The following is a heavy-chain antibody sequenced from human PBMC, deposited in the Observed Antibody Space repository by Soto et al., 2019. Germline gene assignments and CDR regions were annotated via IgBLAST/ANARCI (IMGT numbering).Heavy chain of an antibody. Sequence: SETLSLTCTVSGVSISSYYWSWIRQPAGKGLEWIGRIYTSENAHYNPSLKSRVTMSLDTSKNHFSLNLSSVTAADTAVYYCARAMHAGFTHYFDPWGQGTLVTVSS. CDR1: GVSISSYY. D-gene: IGHD1-26*01. V-gene: IGHV4-4*07. CDR3: ARAMHAGFTHYFDP. J-gene: IGHJ5*02. CDR2: IYTSENA.